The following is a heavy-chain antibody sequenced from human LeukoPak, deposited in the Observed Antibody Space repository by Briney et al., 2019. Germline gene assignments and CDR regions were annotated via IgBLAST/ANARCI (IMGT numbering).Heavy chain of an antibody. CDR2: IKQDGSEK. J-gene: IGHJ4*02. D-gene: IGHD3/OR15-3a*01. CDR1: GFTFSSYW. Sequence: PGGSLRLSCAASGFTFSSYWMSWVRQAPGKGQEWVANIKQDGSEKYYVDSVKGRFTFSRDNAKNSLYLQMNSLRAEDTAVYYCARRQVDWGSSFDYWGQGTLVTVSS. CDR3: ARRQVDWGSSFDY. V-gene: IGHV3-7*03.